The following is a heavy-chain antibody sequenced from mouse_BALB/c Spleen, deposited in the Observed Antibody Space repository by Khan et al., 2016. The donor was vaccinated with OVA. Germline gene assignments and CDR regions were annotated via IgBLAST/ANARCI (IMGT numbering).Heavy chain of an antibody. CDR2: INPSTGYT. D-gene: IGHD1-1*01. Sequence: QVQLKQSGAELAKPGASVKMSCKASGYNFTSYWMHWVKQRPGQGLEWIGYINPSTGYTEYNQRFKDKATLTADKSSSTAYMQLSSLTSEESAVYYCANHGSSSAWLTYWGQGTLVTVSA. V-gene: IGHV1-7*01. CDR3: ANHGSSSAWLTY. CDR1: GYNFTSYW. J-gene: IGHJ3*01.